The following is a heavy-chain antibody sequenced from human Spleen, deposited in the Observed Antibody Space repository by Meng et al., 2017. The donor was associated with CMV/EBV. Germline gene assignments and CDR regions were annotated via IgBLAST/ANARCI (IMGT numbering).Heavy chain of an antibody. CDR2: IWYDGSNK. CDR1: GFTFSSYG. J-gene: IGHJ6*02. Sequence: GESLKISCAASGFTFSSYGMYWIRPAPGKGLEWVAVIWYDGSNKYYADSVQGRFTISRDNSKDTLYLQMNSLRAEDTAVYYCAKDTEYYFDSGQPYYYYGMDIWGQGTTVTVSS. D-gene: IGHD3-22*01. CDR3: AKDTEYYFDSGQPYYYYGMDI. V-gene: IGHV3-33*06.